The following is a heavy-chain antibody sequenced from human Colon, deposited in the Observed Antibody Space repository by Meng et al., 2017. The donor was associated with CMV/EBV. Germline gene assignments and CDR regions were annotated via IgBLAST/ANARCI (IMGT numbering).Heavy chain of an antibody. CDR3: AGRYDFWSGYYGYYYGMDV. V-gene: IGHV3-30*02. Sequence: GGSLKISCAASGFTFSSYGMHWVRQAPGKGLEWVAFIRYDGSNKYYADSVKGRFTISRDNSKNTLYLQMNSLRAEDTAVYYCAGRYDFWSGYYGYYYGMDVWGQGTTVTVSS. CDR2: IRYDGSNK. J-gene: IGHJ6*02. CDR1: GFTFSSYG. D-gene: IGHD3-3*01.